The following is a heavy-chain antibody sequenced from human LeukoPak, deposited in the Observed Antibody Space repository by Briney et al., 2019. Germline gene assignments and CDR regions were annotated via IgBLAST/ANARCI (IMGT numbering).Heavy chain of an antibody. Sequence: SQTLSLTCTVSGGSIGTSAYYWNWFRQHPGKGLEWIGFIPDSGSTLYNPSLKSRVTISSDTSKDHFSLKLTSVTAADMAVYYCARGRYSYGWNDSWGQGTLVTVSS. D-gene: IGHD3-16*02. J-gene: IGHJ5*01. V-gene: IGHV4-31*03. CDR1: GGSIGTSAYY. CDR2: IPDSGST. CDR3: ARGRYSYGWNDS.